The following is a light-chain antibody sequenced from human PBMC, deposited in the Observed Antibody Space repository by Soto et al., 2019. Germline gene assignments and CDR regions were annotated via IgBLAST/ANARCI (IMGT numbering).Light chain of an antibody. V-gene: IGKV3-11*01. CDR2: DAV. Sequence: EIVLTQSPVTLSVSPGERATLSCRASQSVSNFLAWYQQKPGQAPRLLIYDAVKRATGNLARFSGSGSGTDFTLTINSLEPQDSAVYYCQKSGTFGQGTKLEIK. CDR1: QSVSNF. J-gene: IGKJ2*01. CDR3: QKSGT.